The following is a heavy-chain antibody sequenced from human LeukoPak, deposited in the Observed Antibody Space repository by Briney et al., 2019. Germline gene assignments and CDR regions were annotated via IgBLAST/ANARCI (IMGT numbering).Heavy chain of an antibody. CDR2: INHSGST. V-gene: IGHV4-39*07. CDR1: GGSISSSSYY. Sequence: SETLSLTCTVSGGSISSSSYYWGWIRQPPGKGLEWIGEINHSGSTNYNPSLKSRVTISVDTSKNQFSLKLSSVTAADTAVYYCARGLRYSSSWYGDYYYMDVWGKGTTVTVSS. CDR3: ARGLRYSSSWYGDYYYMDV. D-gene: IGHD6-13*01. J-gene: IGHJ6*03.